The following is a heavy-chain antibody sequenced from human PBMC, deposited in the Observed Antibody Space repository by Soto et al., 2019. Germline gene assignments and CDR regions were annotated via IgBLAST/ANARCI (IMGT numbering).Heavy chain of an antibody. CDR2: ISAYNGNT. CDR3: ARDVGYSSGWSNEGYYYYGMDV. J-gene: IGHJ6*02. V-gene: IGHV1-18*04. D-gene: IGHD6-19*01. CDR1: GYTFTSYG. Sequence: AASVKVSCKASGYTFTSYGISWVRQAPGQGLEWMGWISAYNGNTNYAQKLQGRVTMTTDTSTSTAYMELRSLRSDDTAVYYCARDVGYSSGWSNEGYYYYGMDVWGQGTTVTVSS.